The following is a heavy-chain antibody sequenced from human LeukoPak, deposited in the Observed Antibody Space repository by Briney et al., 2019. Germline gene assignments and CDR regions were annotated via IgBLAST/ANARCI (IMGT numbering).Heavy chain of an antibody. CDR3: AKAGRPQAVAGWIDY. V-gene: IGHV3-23*01. D-gene: IGHD6-19*01. CDR2: RGGGGTT. Sequence: GGSLRLSCAASGFTFNNYVMSWVRQAPGKGLEWVSARGGGGTTYYADYVKGRFTISRDTSKNTLYLQMNSLSAEDTAIYYCAKAGRPQAVAGWIDYWGQGTLVTVSS. CDR1: GFTFNNYV. J-gene: IGHJ4*02.